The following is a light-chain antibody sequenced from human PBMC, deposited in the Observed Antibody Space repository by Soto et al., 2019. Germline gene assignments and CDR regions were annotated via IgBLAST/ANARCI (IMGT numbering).Light chain of an antibody. CDR1: SSDFSDNYY. J-gene: IGLJ1*01. V-gene: IGLV2-11*01. CDR2: DVS. CDR3: CSYAGSYRYV. Sequence: QSALTQPRSVSGSPGQSVTISCTGSSSDFSDNYYVSWYQQHPGKAPKLMIYDVSKRPSGVPDRFSGSKSGNTASLTISGLQAEDEADYYCCSYAGSYRYVFGTGTKLTVL.